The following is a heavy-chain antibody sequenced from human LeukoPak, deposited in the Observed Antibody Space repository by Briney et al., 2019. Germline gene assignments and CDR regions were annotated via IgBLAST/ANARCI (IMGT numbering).Heavy chain of an antibody. Sequence: ASVEVSCKASGYTFTDYHIYWMRQAPGQGLEWMGWNNPNGGGTNYAQKFQGRVTMTRDTSTNTAYMELSRLRSDDTAVYFCARVRAIAATGTGARYFQDWGQGTLVTVSS. CDR3: ARVRAIAATGTGARYFQD. D-gene: IGHD1-1*01. CDR1: GYTFTDYH. CDR2: NNPNGGGT. V-gene: IGHV1-2*02. J-gene: IGHJ1*01.